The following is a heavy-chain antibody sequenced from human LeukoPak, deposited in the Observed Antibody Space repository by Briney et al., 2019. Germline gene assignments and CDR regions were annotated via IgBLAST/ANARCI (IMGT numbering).Heavy chain of an antibody. D-gene: IGHD2-2*01. V-gene: IGHV1-2*02. Sequence: ASVKVSCKASGYTFTGYYMHWVRQAPGQGLEWMGWINPNSGGTNYAQKFQGRVTMTRDTSISTAYMELSRLRSDDTAVYYCARDRVVPAATWDYWGQGTLVTVSS. CDR1: GYTFTGYY. CDR2: INPNSGGT. J-gene: IGHJ4*02. CDR3: ARDRVVPAATWDY.